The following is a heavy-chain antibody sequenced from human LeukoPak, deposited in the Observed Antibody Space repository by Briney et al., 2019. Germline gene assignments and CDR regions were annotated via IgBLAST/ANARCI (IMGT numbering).Heavy chain of an antibody. CDR3: ARVDDSSGYYSNFDY. J-gene: IGHJ4*02. D-gene: IGHD3-22*01. CDR2: ISAYNGNT. Sequence: GASVKVSCKASGYTFTSYGISWVRQAPGQGLEWMGWISAYNGNTNYAQKLQGRVTMTTDTSTSTAYMELRSLRSDDTAVYYCARVDDSSGYYSNFDYWGQGTLVTVSS. V-gene: IGHV1-18*01. CDR1: GYTFTSYG.